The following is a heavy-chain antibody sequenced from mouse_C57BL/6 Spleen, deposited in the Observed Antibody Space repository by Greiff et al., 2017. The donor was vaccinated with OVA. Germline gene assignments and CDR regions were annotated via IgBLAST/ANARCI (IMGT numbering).Heavy chain of an antibody. V-gene: IGHV3-6*01. CDR3: ARVNWGYWYCDV. D-gene: IGHD4-1*02. Sequence: DVKLQESGPGLVKPSQSLSLTCSVTGYSITSGYYWNWIRQFPGNKLEWMGYISYDGSNNYNPSLKNRISITRDTSKNQFFLKLNSVTTEDTATYYCARVNWGYWYCDVWGTGTTVTVSS. CDR2: ISYDGSN. CDR1: GYSITSGYY. J-gene: IGHJ1*03.